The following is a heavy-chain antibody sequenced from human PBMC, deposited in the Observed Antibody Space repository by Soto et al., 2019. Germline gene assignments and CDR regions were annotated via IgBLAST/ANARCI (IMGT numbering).Heavy chain of an antibody. J-gene: IGHJ4*02. CDR2: IIPVFQTA. Sequence: QEQLVRSGAEVKKPGSSVKVSCKASGGLFSSYPISWVRQVPGQGLEWMGGIIPVFQTAYYTQRFQGRVTVTADESTNTAYRELSSLRSEDTAIYYCARGGSGYTWFNEFWGQGTLFTVSS. V-gene: IGHV1-69*01. CDR3: ARGGSGYTWFNEF. CDR1: GGLFSSYP. D-gene: IGHD3-22*01.